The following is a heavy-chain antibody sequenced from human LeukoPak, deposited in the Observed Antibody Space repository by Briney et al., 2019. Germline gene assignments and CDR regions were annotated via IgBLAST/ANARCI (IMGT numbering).Heavy chain of an antibody. D-gene: IGHD3-10*01. V-gene: IGHV1-3*01. CDR3: AILGYYYGSGTNPAIDY. Sequence: ASVKVSCKASGYTFTSYAMHWVRQAPGQRLEWMGWINAGNGNTKYSQKFQGRVTITRDTSASTAYMELSSLRSEDTAVYYCAILGYYYGSGTNPAIDYWGQGTLVTVSS. J-gene: IGHJ4*02. CDR1: GYTFTSYA. CDR2: INAGNGNT.